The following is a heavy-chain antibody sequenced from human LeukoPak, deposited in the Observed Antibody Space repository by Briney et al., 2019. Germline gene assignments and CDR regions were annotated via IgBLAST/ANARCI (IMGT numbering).Heavy chain of an antibody. CDR2: IYYSGST. J-gene: IGHJ4*02. D-gene: IGHD3-16*02. Sequence: SETLSLTCTVSGGSISSYYWSWIRQPPGKGLEWLGYIYYSGSTNYNPSLKSRVTISVDTSKNQFSLKLSSVTAADTAVYYCARGFSYADYVWGSYREGDYWGQGTLVTVSS. CDR3: ARGFSYADYVWGSYREGDY. CDR1: GGSISSYY. V-gene: IGHV4-59*12.